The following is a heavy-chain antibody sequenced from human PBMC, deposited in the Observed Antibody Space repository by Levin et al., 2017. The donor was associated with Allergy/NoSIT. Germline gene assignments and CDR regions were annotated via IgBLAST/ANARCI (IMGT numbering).Heavy chain of an antibody. CDR1: GFTVSSNY. CDR3: AREAAAGDGYFDL. V-gene: IGHV3-66*02. Sequence: GGSLRLSCAASGFTVSSNYMSWVRQAPGKGLEWVSVIYSGGSTYYADSVKGRFTISRDNSKNTLYLQMNSLRAEDTAVYYCAREAAAGDGYFDLWGRGTLVTVSS. CDR2: IYSGGST. D-gene: IGHD6-13*01. J-gene: IGHJ2*01.